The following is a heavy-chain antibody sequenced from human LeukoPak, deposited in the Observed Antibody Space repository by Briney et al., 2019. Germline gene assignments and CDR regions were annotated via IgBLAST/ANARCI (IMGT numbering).Heavy chain of an antibody. CDR2: INHSGST. Sequence: SETLSLTCAVYGGSFSVYYWSWIRQPRGKGLEWVGEINHSGSTNYNPSLKSRVTISVDTSKNQFSLKLSSVTAADTAVYYCARNKAAAGTTGFDPWGQGTLVTVSS. V-gene: IGHV4-34*01. J-gene: IGHJ5*02. CDR3: ARNKAAAGTTGFDP. CDR1: GGSFSVYY. D-gene: IGHD6-13*01.